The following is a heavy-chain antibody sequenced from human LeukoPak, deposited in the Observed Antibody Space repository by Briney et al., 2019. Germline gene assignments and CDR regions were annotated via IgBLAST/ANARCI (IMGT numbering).Heavy chain of an antibody. J-gene: IGHJ1*01. CDR1: GFTFSDYA. D-gene: IGHD1-26*01. V-gene: IGHV3-23*01. Sequence: PGGSLRLSCEASGFTFSDYAMSWVRQAPGKGPEWVSGMSNSGDGTNYADSVKGRCIISRDNSKNTLYLQMYSLGVEDTAIYYCAKDLGSRGLGATMSDWGQGTLVSVSS. CDR2: MSNSGDGT. CDR3: AKDLGSRGLGATMSD.